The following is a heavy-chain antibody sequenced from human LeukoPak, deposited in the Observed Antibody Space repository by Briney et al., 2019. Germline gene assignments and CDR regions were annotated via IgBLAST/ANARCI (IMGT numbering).Heavy chain of an antibody. V-gene: IGHV4-59*01. CDR3: ARVPGDYYFDY. J-gene: IGHJ4*02. CDR2: IYYSGST. D-gene: IGHD7-27*01. Sequence: PSETLSLTCAVYGGSFSGYYWSWIRQPPGKGLEWIGYIYYSGSTNYNPSLKSRVTISVDTSKNQFSLKLSSVTAADTAVYYCARVPGDYYFDYWGQGTLATVSS. CDR1: GGSFSGYY.